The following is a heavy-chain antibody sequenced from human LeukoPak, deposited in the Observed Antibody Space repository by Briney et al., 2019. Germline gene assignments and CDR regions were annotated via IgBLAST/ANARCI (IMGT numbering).Heavy chain of an antibody. J-gene: IGHJ6*04. CDR3: ARGSYYYDSSGYLMDV. CDR2: ISSSSSYI. Sequence: GGSLRLSCAASGFTFSSYGMSWVRQAPGKGLEWVSSISSSSSYIYYADSVKGRFTISRDNAKNSLYLQMNSLRAEDTAVYYCARGSYYYDSSGYLMDVWGKGTTVTVSS. D-gene: IGHD3-22*01. V-gene: IGHV3-21*01. CDR1: GFTFSSYG.